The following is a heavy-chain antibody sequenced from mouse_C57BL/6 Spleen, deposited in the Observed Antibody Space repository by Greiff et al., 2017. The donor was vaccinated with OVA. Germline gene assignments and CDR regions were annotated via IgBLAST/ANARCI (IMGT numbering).Heavy chain of an antibody. D-gene: IGHD2-4*01. V-gene: IGHV5-9*01. Sequence: EVKLMESGGGLVKPGGSLKLSCAASGFTFSSYTMSWVRQTPEKRLEWVATISGGGGNTYYPDSVKGRFTITRDNAKNTLYLQMSSLRSEDTALYYCARHNYDYDVDYFDYWGQGTTLTVSS. CDR2: ISGGGGNT. CDR1: GFTFSSYT. J-gene: IGHJ2*01. CDR3: ARHNYDYDVDYFDY.